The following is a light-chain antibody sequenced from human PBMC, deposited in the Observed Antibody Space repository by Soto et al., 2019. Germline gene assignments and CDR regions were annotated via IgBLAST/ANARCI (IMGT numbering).Light chain of an antibody. CDR2: GAS. CDR1: QSVSSNY. CDR3: QQYGTSPYT. J-gene: IGKJ2*01. V-gene: IGKV3-20*01. Sequence: EIELTQSPGTLSLSPGERATLSCRASQSVSSNYLAWYQQRPGQAPRLLIYGASNRANGVPSRFSGSGSGIDFTLTISRLEPEDFVVYYCQQYGTSPYTFGQGTKLDI.